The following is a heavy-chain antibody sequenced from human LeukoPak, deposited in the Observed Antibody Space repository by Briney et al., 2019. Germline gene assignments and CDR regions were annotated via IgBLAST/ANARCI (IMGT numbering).Heavy chain of an antibody. CDR3: ARDEEGGSYPLDY. J-gene: IGHJ4*02. D-gene: IGHD1-26*01. V-gene: IGHV3-23*01. CDR2: INGSGGRT. Sequence: GGSLRLSCAASGFTFSNYAMTWVRQAPGKGLEWVSDINGSGGRTYYADSVKGRFTISRDNSKNTLSLHMNSLRAEDTAFYYCARDEEGGSYPLDYWGQGTLVTVSS. CDR1: GFTFSNYA.